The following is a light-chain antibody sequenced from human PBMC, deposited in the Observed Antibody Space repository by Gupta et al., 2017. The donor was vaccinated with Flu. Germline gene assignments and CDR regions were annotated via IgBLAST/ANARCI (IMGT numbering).Light chain of an antibody. CDR3: QAWDGITVV. V-gene: IGLV3-1*01. CDR2: QNI. J-gene: IGLJ2*01. CDR1: GLENHY. Sequence: CSGDGLENHYFCCYQQTAGQSPVLVVYQNITRPSGIHERFSGSTSGDTATLTLSGKQAMDDAEYYCQAWDGITVVFGGGTKLTVL.